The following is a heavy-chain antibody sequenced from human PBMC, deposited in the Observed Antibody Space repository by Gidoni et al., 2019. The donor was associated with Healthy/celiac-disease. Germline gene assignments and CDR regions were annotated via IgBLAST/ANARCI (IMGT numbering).Heavy chain of an antibody. CDR2: IWYDGSNK. V-gene: IGHV3-33*01. CDR1: GFTFSSYG. D-gene: IGHD6-19*01. J-gene: IGHJ3*02. CDR3: ARDQQWLAWDI. Sequence: QVQLVESGGGVVQPVRCRRLSCAASGFTFSSYGMHWVRKAPGKGLEWVAVIWYDGSNKYYADAVKGRFTISRDNSKNTLYLQMNSLRAEDTAVYYCARDQQWLAWDIWGQGTMVTVSS.